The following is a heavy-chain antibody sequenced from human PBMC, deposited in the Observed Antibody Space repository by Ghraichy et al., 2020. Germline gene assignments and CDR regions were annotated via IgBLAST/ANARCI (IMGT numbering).Heavy chain of an antibody. Sequence: SETLSLTCTVSGGSISSYYWSWIRQPPGKGLEWIGYIYYSGSTNYNPSLKSRVTLSVDTSKNQFSLKLSSVTAADTAVYYCARTYGSGIGWFDPWGQGTLVTGFS. CDR3: ARTYGSGIGWFDP. V-gene: IGHV4-59*01. CDR1: GGSISSYY. CDR2: IYYSGST. D-gene: IGHD3-10*01. J-gene: IGHJ5*02.